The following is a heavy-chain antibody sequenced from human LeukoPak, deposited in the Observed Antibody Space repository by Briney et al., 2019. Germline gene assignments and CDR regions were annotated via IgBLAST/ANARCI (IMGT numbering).Heavy chain of an antibody. V-gene: IGHV3-20*04. D-gene: IGHD3-22*01. Sequence: GGSLRLSCAASGFTFDDYGMSWVRQAPGKGLGWDSGINWNGGNTGYADSVKGRFTISRDNAKNSLYLQMNSLRAEDTALYYCARAYSSGNFDYWGQGTLVTVSS. CDR3: ARAYSSGNFDY. CDR1: GFTFDDYG. J-gene: IGHJ4*02. CDR2: INWNGGNT.